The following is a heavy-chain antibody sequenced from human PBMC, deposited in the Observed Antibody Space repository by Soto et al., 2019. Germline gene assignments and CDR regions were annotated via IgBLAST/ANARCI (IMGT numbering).Heavy chain of an antibody. CDR1: GDSISSGDYY. V-gene: IGHV4-30-4*01. Sequence: SETLSLTCTVSGDSISSGDYYWSWIRQPPGKGLEWIGCIYYSGNTYYNPSLKRRFSISVDTSKNQFSLQLSSVTPEDTAVYYCTRGPSNDHSDGFDIWAQGTMVTVS. CDR3: TRGPSNDHSDGFDI. CDR2: IYYSGNT. J-gene: IGHJ3*02. D-gene: IGHD4-4*01.